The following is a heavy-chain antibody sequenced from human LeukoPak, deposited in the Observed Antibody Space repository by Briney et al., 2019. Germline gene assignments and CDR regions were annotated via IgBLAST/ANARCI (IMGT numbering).Heavy chain of an antibody. CDR3: ARYFDWLLSPYFDY. D-gene: IGHD3-9*01. CDR1: GFTFSDYS. J-gene: IGHJ4*02. Sequence: GGSLRLSCAASGFTFSDYSMNWVRQAPGKGLEWVSYISFSVNTKYYGDSAKGRFTISRDNAKNSLYLQMNSLRAEDTAVYYCARYFDWLLSPYFDYWGQGTLVTVSS. CDR2: ISFSVNTK. V-gene: IGHV3-48*04.